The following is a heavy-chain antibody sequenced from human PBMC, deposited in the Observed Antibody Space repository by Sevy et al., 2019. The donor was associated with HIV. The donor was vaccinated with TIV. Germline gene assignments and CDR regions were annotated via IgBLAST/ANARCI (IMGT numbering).Heavy chain of an antibody. D-gene: IGHD4-17*01. CDR2: ICSTGDCT. J-gene: IGHJ4*02. V-gene: IGHV3-23*01. Sequence: GGSLRLSCSASGFTFSTYAMNWVRQAPGKGLEWVAAICSTGDCTYFADSVLGRFTISRDNSKNTLSLQMNSLRAEDTALYCGAKGFGDYKGTYQPNYWGQGTLVTVSS. CDR3: AKGFGDYKGTYQPNY. CDR1: GFTFSTYA.